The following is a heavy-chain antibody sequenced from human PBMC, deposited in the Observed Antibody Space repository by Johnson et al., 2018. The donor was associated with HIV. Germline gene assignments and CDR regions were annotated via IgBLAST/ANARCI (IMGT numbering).Heavy chain of an antibody. CDR2: IYSGGST. CDR1: GFTFSSYA. CDR3: ARGGYNWNDERADAFDL. D-gene: IGHD1-1*01. Sequence: VQLVESGGGLVQPGGSLRLSCAASGFTFSSYAMGWVRQAPGKGLEWVSVIYSGGSTYYADSVKGRFTISRDNSKNTLYLQMNSLREDDTAMFYCARGGYNWNDERADAFDLWGQGTMVTVSS. J-gene: IGHJ3*01. V-gene: IGHV3-66*02.